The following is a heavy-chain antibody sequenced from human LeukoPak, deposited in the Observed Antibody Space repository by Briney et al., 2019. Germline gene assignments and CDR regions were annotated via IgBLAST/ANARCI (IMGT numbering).Heavy chain of an antibody. J-gene: IGHJ4*02. CDR2: VHYSGST. V-gene: IGHV4-59*08. D-gene: IGHD4-11*01. Sequence: SETLSLTCTVSGGSISPYYWSWSRLPPGKGLEWIGYVHYSGSTKYNPSLKSRVTISLDTSKSQFSLRLSSVSAADTAVYYCARHYKSTRNTVFDYWGQGTLVTVSS. CDR3: ARHYKSTRNTVFDY. CDR1: GGSISPYY.